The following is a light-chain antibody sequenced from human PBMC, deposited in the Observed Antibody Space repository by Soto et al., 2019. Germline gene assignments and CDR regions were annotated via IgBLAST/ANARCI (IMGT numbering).Light chain of an antibody. CDR2: DVS. J-gene: IGLJ1*01. CDR3: SSYTSSSTYV. Sequence: QSALTQPPSVSGSPGQSVAISCTGTGSDIGTYNRVSWYQQPPGTAPKLMIYDVSDRPSGVPDRFSGSKSGNTASLTISGLQVEDEADYYCSSYTSSSTYVFGTGTKVTVL. CDR1: GSDIGTYNR. V-gene: IGLV2-18*02.